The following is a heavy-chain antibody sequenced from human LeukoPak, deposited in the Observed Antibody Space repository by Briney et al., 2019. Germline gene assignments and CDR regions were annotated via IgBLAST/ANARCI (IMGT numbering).Heavy chain of an antibody. CDR2: INPSGST. CDR1: GGSFRGYH. D-gene: IGHD3-22*01. J-gene: IGHJ6*03. V-gene: IGHV4-34*01. Sequence: SETLSLTCAVYGGSFRGYHWTWIRQSPGKGLEWIGDINPSGSTYYNPSLKSRLTISVDTSKNQFSLKLRSVTAADTAVYYCARGRHDITMIVVVITSASYYLDVWGKGTTVTVS. CDR3: ARGRHDITMIVVVITSASYYLDV.